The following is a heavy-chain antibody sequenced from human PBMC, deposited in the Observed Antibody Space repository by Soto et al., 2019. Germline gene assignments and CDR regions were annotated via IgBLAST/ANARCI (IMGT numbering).Heavy chain of an antibody. Sequence: PGGSLRLSCAASGFTFSSYGMHWVRQAPGKGLEWVAVIWYDGSNKYYADSVKGRFTISRDNSKNTLYLQMNSLRAEDTAVYYCARDSGWYNYYYGMDDWGQGTTVSVSS. D-gene: IGHD6-19*01. V-gene: IGHV3-33*01. CDR1: GFTFSSYG. J-gene: IGHJ6*02. CDR2: IWYDGSNK. CDR3: ARDSGWYNYYYGMDD.